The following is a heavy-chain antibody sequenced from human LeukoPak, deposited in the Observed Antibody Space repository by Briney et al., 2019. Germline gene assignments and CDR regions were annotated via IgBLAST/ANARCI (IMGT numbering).Heavy chain of an antibody. J-gene: IGHJ5*02. D-gene: IGHD3-3*01. V-gene: IGHV1-2*02. CDR3: ARLGTYYDFWSGQTRGWFDP. Sequence: GASVKVSCEASGYTFTGYYMHWVRQAPGQGLQWMGWINPNTGGTNYAQKFQGRFTMTRDTSISTAYMELNSLRSDDTAIYYCARLGTYYDFWSGQTRGWFDPWGQGTLVTVSS. CDR1: GYTFTGYY. CDR2: INPNTGGT.